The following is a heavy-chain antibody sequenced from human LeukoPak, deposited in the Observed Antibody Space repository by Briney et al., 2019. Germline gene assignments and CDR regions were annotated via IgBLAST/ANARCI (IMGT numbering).Heavy chain of an antibody. Sequence: PGRSLRLSCAASGFTFSSYAMHWVRQAPGKGLEWVAVISYDGSNKYYADSVKGRFTISRDNSKNTLYLQMNSLRAEDTAVYYCARLDASGLDYWGQGTLVTVSS. CDR3: ARLDASGLDY. CDR1: GFTFSSYA. V-gene: IGHV3-30*04. D-gene: IGHD6-19*01. CDR2: ISYDGSNK. J-gene: IGHJ4*02.